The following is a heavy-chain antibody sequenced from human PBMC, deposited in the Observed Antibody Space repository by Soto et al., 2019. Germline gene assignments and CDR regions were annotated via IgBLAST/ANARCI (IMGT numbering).Heavy chain of an antibody. CDR3: AKESGGERYAAYFDL. Sequence: QVQLVESGGGVVQPGTSLRLACAASGFTLSNIGMQWVRQAPGKGLEWVAVISAGGNTKYYADSVKGRFTISRDNSNNTLFLQMNSLRTEDTAVYYCAKESGGERYAAYFDLWGQGPLVTVSA. D-gene: IGHD2-21*01. CDR2: ISAGGNTK. V-gene: IGHV3-30*18. J-gene: IGHJ4*02. CDR1: GFTLSNIG.